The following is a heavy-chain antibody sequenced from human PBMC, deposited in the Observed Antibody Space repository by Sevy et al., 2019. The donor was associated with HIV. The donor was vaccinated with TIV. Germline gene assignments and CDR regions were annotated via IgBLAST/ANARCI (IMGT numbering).Heavy chain of an antibody. D-gene: IGHD3-22*01. Sequence: GGSVRLSCTASGFTFSSYAMYWVRQAPGKGLEWVAVISYDGNNKDYADSVKGRFTISRDNSKNTPYLQMSSLRAEDTAVYYCASHYYDSTGYYCPLDYWGQGTLVTVSS. CDR2: ISYDGNNK. J-gene: IGHJ4*02. V-gene: IGHV3-30*04. CDR1: GFTFSSYA. CDR3: ASHYYDSTGYYCPLDY.